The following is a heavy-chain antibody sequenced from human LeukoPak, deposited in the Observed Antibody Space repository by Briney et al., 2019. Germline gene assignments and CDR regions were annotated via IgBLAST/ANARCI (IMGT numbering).Heavy chain of an antibody. CDR1: GYTFTGSY. Sequence: ASVKVSCKASGYTFTGSYMHWVRQAPGQGLEWMAWINTNSGGTKIAQKFQGRVTMTRDTSLSTAYMELSRLRSDDTAVYYCARRAEYDYVWGSYEKPLDYWGQGTLVTVSS. V-gene: IGHV1-2*02. J-gene: IGHJ4*02. D-gene: IGHD3-16*01. CDR3: ARRAEYDYVWGSYEKPLDY. CDR2: INTNSGGT.